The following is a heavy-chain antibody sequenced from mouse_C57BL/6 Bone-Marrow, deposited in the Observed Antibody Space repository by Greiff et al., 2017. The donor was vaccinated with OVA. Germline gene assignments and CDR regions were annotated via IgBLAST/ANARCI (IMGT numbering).Heavy chain of an antibody. Sequence: EVQLQQSGAELVRPGASVKLSCTASGFNIKDYYMHWVKQRPEQGLEWIGRIDPEDGDTEYAPKFQGKATMTADTSSNTAYLQLSSLTSEDTAVYYCTTTLYDGYYFLFAYWGQGTLVTVSA. CDR3: TTTLYDGYYFLFAY. CDR1: GFNIKDYY. D-gene: IGHD2-3*01. V-gene: IGHV14-1*01. J-gene: IGHJ3*01. CDR2: IDPEDGDT.